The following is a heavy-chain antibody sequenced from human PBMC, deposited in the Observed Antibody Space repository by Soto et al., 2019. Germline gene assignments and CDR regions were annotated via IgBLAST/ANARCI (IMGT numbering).Heavy chain of an antibody. CDR1: GGSVSSGSYY. CDR3: ARGYCSGGSCYIDI. Sequence: LSLTCTVSGGSVSSGSYYWSWIRQPPGKGLEWIGYIYYSGSTNYNPSLKSRVTISVDTSKNQFSLKLSSVTAADTAVYYCARGYCSGGSCYIDIWGQGTMVTVSS. D-gene: IGHD2-15*01. J-gene: IGHJ3*02. V-gene: IGHV4-61*01. CDR2: IYYSGST.